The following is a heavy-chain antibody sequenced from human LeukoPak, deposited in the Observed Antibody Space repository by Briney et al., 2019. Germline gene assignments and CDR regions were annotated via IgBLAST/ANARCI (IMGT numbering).Heavy chain of an antibody. Sequence: GGSLRLSCVASGFTFSNYVMNWVRQAPGKRLECVSGISGGGTSTYYADSVKGRFTISRDNSKNTLYLQMNSLRAEDTAIYYCANEYSKGDVWGQGTTVTVSS. V-gene: IGHV3-23*01. CDR1: GFTFSNYV. D-gene: IGHD4-11*01. CDR3: ANEYSKGDV. J-gene: IGHJ3*01. CDR2: ISGGGTST.